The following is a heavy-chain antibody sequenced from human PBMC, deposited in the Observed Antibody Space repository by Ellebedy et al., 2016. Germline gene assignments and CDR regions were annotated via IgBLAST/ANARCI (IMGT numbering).Heavy chain of an antibody. Sequence: ASVKVSCKASGYTFSSYDINWVRQATGQGLEWMSWMNPKTGDAGSALKFQGRVTMTRNTSITTAYMELSSLRSDDTAVYYCARVPIRVGGTYDNWGQGTLVTVSS. V-gene: IGHV1-8*01. CDR1: GYTFSSYD. CDR2: MNPKTGDA. CDR3: ARVPIRVGGTYDN. J-gene: IGHJ4*02. D-gene: IGHD2-2*01.